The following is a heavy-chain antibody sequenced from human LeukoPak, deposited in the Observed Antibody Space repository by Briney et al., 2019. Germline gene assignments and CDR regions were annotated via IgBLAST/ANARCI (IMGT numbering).Heavy chain of an antibody. V-gene: IGHV3-66*01. D-gene: IGHD5-12*01. Sequence: PGGSLRLSCAASGFTVSSNYMSWVRQAPGKGLEWVSVIYSGGSTYYADSVKGRFTTSRDNSKNTLYLQMNSLRAEDTAVYYCAKARGYSGYDFCDYWGQGTLVTVSS. CDR3: AKARGYSGYDFCDY. CDR1: GFTVSSNY. CDR2: IYSGGST. J-gene: IGHJ4*02.